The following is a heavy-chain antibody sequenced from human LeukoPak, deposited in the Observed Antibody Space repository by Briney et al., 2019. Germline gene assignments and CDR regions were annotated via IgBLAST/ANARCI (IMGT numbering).Heavy chain of an antibody. D-gene: IGHD3-10*01. CDR3: ASGSTMVQGVIFAY. V-gene: IGHV3-53*01. J-gene: IGHJ4*02. CDR2: LYSDGRT. CDR1: GFTVFSNY. Sequence: PGGSLRLSCAASGFTVFSNYMSWVRQAPGKGLEWVSVLYSDGRTCYAGSVRGRFTISRDKSKNTVYLQMNSLRVEDTAVYYCASGSTMVQGVIFAYWGQGTLVTVAS.